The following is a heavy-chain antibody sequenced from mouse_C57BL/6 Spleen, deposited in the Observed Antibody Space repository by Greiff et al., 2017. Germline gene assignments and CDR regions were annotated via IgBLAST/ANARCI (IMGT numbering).Heavy chain of an antibody. V-gene: IGHV2-2*01. D-gene: IGHD2-4*01. CDR2: IWSGGST. CDR1: GFSLTSYG. J-gene: IGHJ3*01. CDR3: ARMGDYDGAWFAY. Sequence: QVQLQQSGPGLVQPSQSLSITCTVSGFSLTSYGVHWVRQSPGKGLEWLGVIWSGGSTDYNAAFISRLSISKDNSKSQVFFKMNSLQADDTAIYYCARMGDYDGAWFAYWGQGTLVTVSA.